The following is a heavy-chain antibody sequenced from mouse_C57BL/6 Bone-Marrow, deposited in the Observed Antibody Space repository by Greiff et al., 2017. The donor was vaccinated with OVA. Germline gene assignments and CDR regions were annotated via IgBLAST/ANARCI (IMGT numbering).Heavy chain of an antibody. Sequence: EVKLMESGGGLVQPGESLKLSCESTEYAFPSHDMSWVRQTPEKRLELVAAINSDGGSTYYPDTMEGRFIISRDNTKKTLYLQMSSLRSEDTAVYYCARGGLLREFAYWGQGTLVTVSA. D-gene: IGHD1-1*01. CDR2: INSDGGST. CDR1: EYAFPSHD. J-gene: IGHJ3*01. V-gene: IGHV5-2*01. CDR3: ARGGLLREFAY.